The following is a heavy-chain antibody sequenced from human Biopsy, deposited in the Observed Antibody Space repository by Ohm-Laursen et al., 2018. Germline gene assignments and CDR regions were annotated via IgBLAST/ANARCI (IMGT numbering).Heavy chain of an antibody. V-gene: IGHV3-9*01. CDR2: ISWNSVGI. CDR1: GFIFDDYA. CDR3: AKIHCSGGSCYPNAFDM. D-gene: IGHD2-15*01. J-gene: IGHJ3*02. Sequence: SLRLSCAASGFIFDDYAMHWVQQAPGKGLEWVSGISWNSVGIGYADSVKGRFTISRDNAKNFLYLEMNNLRPEDTALYYCAKIHCSGGSCYPNAFDMWGHGARVTVS.